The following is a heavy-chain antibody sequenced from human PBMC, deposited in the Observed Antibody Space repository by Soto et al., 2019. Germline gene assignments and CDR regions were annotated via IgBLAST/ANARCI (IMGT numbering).Heavy chain of an antibody. CDR1: GYSFSNFW. Sequence: GESLKISCNGSGYSFSNFWIGWVRQLPGKGLEWMGIIYPGDHETRYSPSFHGKVTISADRSINTAYLQWNSLEASDTAFYFCARSPRSSPYFDYWGQGALVTVSS. CDR2: IYPGDHET. CDR3: ARSPRSSPYFDY. J-gene: IGHJ4*02. V-gene: IGHV5-51*01. D-gene: IGHD6-13*01.